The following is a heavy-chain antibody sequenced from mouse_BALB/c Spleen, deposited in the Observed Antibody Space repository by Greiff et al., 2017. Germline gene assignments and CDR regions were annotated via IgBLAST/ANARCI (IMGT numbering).Heavy chain of an antibody. D-gene: IGHD2-1*01. CDR3: ARDGNSYAMDD. J-gene: IGHJ4*01. CDR1: GFTFSSFG. V-gene: IGHV5-17*02. Sequence: DVKLVESGGGLVQPGGSRKLSCAASGFTFSSFGMHWVRQAPEKGLEWVAYISSGSSTIYYADTVKGRFTISRDNPKNTLFLQMTSLRSEDTAMYYCARDGNSYAMDDWGQGTSVTVSS. CDR2: ISSGSSTI.